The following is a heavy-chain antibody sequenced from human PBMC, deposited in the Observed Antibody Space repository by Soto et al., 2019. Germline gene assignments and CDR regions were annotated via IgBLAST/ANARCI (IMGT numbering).Heavy chain of an antibody. V-gene: IGHV1-69*01. CDR2: ITPIFGTP. CDR1: GGTFTSYA. Sequence: QVQLMQSGAEVKKPGSSVKVSCKASGGTFTSYALSWVRQAPGQGPEWMGGITPIFGTPNYAQKFQGRVTITADESSSTVYMELSSLRSEDTAVYYCARAGGRGMVTTIALYFFDWWGQGTLVTVSS. J-gene: IGHJ4*02. CDR3: ARAGGRGMVTTIALYFFDW. D-gene: IGHD4-17*01.